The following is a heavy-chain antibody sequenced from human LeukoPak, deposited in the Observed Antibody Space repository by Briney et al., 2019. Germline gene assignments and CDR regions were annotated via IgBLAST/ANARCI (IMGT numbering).Heavy chain of an antibody. Sequence: GRCLRLSCAAAGFTLSRYWMSWVRHAPGNGRGWVDNIKQDGSEKYYVDSVKGRFTISRHNAKNSLYLQMNSLRAEDTAVYYCARIPWAEWNSFDYWGQGGLVTVSS. V-gene: IGHV3-7*01. CDR3: ARIPWAEWNSFDY. CDR1: GFTLSRYW. D-gene: IGHD1-1*01. CDR2: IKQDGSEK. J-gene: IGHJ4*02.